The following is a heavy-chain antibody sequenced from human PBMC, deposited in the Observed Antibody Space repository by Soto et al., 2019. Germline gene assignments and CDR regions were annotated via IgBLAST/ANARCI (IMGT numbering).Heavy chain of an antibody. CDR3: AREFSSEYNWFDP. Sequence: GGSLRLSCAASGFTFSSYWMSWVRQAPGKGLEWVANIKQDGSEKYYVDSVKGRFTISRDNAKNSLHLQMNSLRAEDTAVYYCAREFSSEYNWFDPWGQGTLVTVSS. D-gene: IGHD6-25*01. J-gene: IGHJ5*02. V-gene: IGHV3-7*05. CDR2: IKQDGSEK. CDR1: GFTFSSYW.